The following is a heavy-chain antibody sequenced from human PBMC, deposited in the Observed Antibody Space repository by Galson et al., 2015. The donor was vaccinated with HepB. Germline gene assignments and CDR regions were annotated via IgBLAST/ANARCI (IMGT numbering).Heavy chain of an antibody. CDR3: ARLQEGWFDC. Sequence: LSLTCAVSGGSISSSNWWSWVRQSPGKGLEWIGEINHTGRTNYNPSLKSRVAISVDKSRNQFSLKLTSVTAADTAVFYCARLQEGWFDCWGQGTLVTVSS. V-gene: IGHV4-4*02. CDR2: INHTGRT. CDR1: GGSISSSNW. J-gene: IGHJ5*01.